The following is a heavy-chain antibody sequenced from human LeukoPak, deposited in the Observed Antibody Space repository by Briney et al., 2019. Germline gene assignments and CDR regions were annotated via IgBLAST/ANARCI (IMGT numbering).Heavy chain of an antibody. CDR1: GASFNSDDQY. J-gene: IGHJ4*02. D-gene: IGHD3-22*01. V-gene: IGHV4-31*03. CDR3: SRGLDSRKLGY. Sequence: SGTLSLTCTVSGASFNSDDQYWNWIRQSPGKGLDWIGSIHPSGMLYNNPSLESRVTMSRDTSKSQFSLTLNSVTAADTAVYFCSRGLDSRKLGYWGQGILVTVSS. CDR2: IHPSGML.